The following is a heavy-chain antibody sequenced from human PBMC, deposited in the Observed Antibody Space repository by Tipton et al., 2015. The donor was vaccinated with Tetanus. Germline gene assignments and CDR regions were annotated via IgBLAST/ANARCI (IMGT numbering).Heavy chain of an antibody. Sequence: TLSLTCAVYGGSFGGYYWGWIRQPPGKGLEWIGSIYYSGSTYYNPSLKSRVTISVDTSKNQFSLKLSSVTAADTAVYYCARWVLLWYSSKDAFDIWGQGTMVTVSS. CDR3: ARWVLLWYSSKDAFDI. CDR2: IYYSGST. CDR1: GGSFGGYY. D-gene: IGHD6-13*01. J-gene: IGHJ3*02. V-gene: IGHV4-34*01.